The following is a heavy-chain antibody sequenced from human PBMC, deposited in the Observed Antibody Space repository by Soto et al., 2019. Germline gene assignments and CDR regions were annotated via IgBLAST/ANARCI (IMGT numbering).Heavy chain of an antibody. V-gene: IGHV1-18*04. D-gene: IGHD1-1*01. Sequence: ASVKVSCKASGYKLTSYIITWMRQAPGQGLEWMGWISPFNGITNYIENLQGRVTMTADSSTATAYMELRSLMSDDTAVYYCASLRTTGTTADYWGQGTLVTVSS. CDR2: ISPFNGIT. CDR1: GYKLTSYI. J-gene: IGHJ4*02. CDR3: ASLRTTGTTADY.